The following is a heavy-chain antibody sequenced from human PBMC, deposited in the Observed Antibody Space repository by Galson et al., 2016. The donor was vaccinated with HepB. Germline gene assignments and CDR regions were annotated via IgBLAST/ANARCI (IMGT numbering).Heavy chain of an antibody. J-gene: IGHJ5*01. V-gene: IGHV3-23*01. CDR1: EFVFRNYA. D-gene: IGHD3-3*01. Sequence: SLRLSCAASEFVFRNYAMAWVRQAPGKGLEWVSGISGNGDKTYYAASVKGRFTLSRDNSRNTLHRELKSLRVDDTAVYYCAGIFLEELFGGLVWFDSWGLGTRVSVSS. CDR3: AGIFLEELFGGLVWFDS. CDR2: ISGNGDKT.